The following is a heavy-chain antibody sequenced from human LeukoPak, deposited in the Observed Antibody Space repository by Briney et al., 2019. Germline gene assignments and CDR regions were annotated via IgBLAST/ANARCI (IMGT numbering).Heavy chain of an antibody. D-gene: IGHD2-15*01. J-gene: IGHJ6*02. CDR1: GFTFSSYA. CDR3: VKVVSSGGSSTRPDV. CDR2: ISGSGGST. Sequence: GGSLRLSCAASGFTFSSYAMSWVRQAPGKGLEWVSAISGSGGSTYYADSVKGRFTISRDNSKNTLYLQMNSLRAEDTAVYYCVKVVSSGGSSTRPDVWGQGTTVTVSS. V-gene: IGHV3-23*01.